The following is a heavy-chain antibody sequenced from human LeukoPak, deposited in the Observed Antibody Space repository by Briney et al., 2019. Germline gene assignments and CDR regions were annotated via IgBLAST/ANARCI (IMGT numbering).Heavy chain of an antibody. CDR1: GGSISSGGYS. Sequence: SQTLSLTCAVAGGSISSGGYSWSWIRQPPGKGLEWTGEINHSGSTNYNPSLKSRVTISVDTSKNQFSLKLSSVTAADTAVYYCARGQGRRYFDLWGRGTLVTVSS. V-gene: IGHV4-30-2*01. CDR3: ARGQGRRYFDL. CDR2: INHSGST. J-gene: IGHJ2*01.